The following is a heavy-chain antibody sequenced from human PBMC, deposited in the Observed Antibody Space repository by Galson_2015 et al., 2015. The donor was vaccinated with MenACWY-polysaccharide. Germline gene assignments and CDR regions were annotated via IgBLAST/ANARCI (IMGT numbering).Heavy chain of an antibody. CDR1: GGSFSGYF. CDR2: ITHRGGP. J-gene: IGHJ4*02. V-gene: IGHV4-34*01. CDR3: ARGWYHSNSSGLAY. Sequence: SETLSLTCAVYGGSFSGYFWTWIRQPPGKGLEWIGEITHRGGPTYTPSLKSRATISIDTSKSQFSLRLTSVTVADAAVYYCARGWYHSNSSGLAYWGQGTLVTVSS. D-gene: IGHD6-6*01.